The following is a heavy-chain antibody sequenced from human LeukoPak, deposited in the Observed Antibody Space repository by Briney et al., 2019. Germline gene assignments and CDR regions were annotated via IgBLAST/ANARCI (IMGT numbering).Heavy chain of an antibody. CDR3: ARGAYYDILTGYNWFDP. CDR1: GGSISSYY. D-gene: IGHD3-9*01. Sequence: PSETLSLTCTVSGGSISSYYWSWIRQPAGKGLEWIGRIYTSGSTNYNPSLKSRVTMSVDTSKNQFSLKLSSVTAADTAVYYCARGAYYDILTGYNWFDPWGQGTLVTVSS. CDR2: IYTSGST. V-gene: IGHV4-4*07. J-gene: IGHJ5*02.